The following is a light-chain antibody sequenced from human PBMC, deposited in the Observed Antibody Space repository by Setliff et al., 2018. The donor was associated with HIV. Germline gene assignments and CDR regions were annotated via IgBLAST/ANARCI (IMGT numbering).Light chain of an antibody. CDR2: EVS. V-gene: IGLV2-14*01. J-gene: IGLJ1*01. Sequence: QSVLPQPASVSGSPGQSITISCTGTSSDVGGYNYVSWYQQHPGKAPKLMIYEVSNRPSGVSDRFSGSKSGNTASLTISGLQTEDEADYFCSSYTSSSPLYVFGTGTKATVL. CDR1: SSDVGGYNY. CDR3: SSYTSSSPLYV.